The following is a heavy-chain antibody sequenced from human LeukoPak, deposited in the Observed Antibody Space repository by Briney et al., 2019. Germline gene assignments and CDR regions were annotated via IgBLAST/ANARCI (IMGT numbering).Heavy chain of an antibody. CDR1: GFTFSPYS. Sequence: PGGSLGLSCVVSGFTFSPYSMNWVRQAPGKGLELVANIKQDRSEKYYVDSVKGRFTISRDNAKNSLYLQMNSLRAEDTAVYYCARLREIPVFGVVTKSTSYFDYWGQGTLVTVSS. D-gene: IGHD3-3*01. V-gene: IGHV3-7*01. CDR3: ARLREIPVFGVVTKSTSYFDY. CDR2: IKQDRSEK. J-gene: IGHJ4*02.